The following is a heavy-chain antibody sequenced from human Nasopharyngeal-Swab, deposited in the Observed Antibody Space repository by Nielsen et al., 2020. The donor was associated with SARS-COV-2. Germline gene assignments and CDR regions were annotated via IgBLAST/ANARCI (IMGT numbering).Heavy chain of an antibody. CDR1: GGSFSGYY. CDR2: INHSGST. Sequence: SETLSLTCAAYGGSFSGYYWSWIRQPPGKGLEWIGEINHSGSTYYNPSLKSRVTISVDTSKNQFSLKLSSVTAADTAVYYCARLAGTNWFDPWGQGTLVTVSS. CDR3: ARLAGTNWFDP. J-gene: IGHJ5*02. V-gene: IGHV4-34*01. D-gene: IGHD6-13*01.